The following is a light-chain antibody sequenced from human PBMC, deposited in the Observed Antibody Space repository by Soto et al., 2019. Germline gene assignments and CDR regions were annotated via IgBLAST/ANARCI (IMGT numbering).Light chain of an antibody. J-gene: IGKJ1*01. CDR2: KAS. V-gene: IGKV1-5*03. CDR3: QHYNSYSEA. Sequence: DIHMSQYPNSVSASVRDRVPITCRATQGISSWLAWYQQKPGKAPKLLIYKASTLKSGVPSRFSGSGSGTEFTLTISSLQPDDFATYYCQHYNSYSEAFGQGTKVDIK. CDR1: QGISSW.